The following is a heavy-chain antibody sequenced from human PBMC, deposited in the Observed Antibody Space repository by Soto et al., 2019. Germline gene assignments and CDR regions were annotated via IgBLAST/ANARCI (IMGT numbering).Heavy chain of an antibody. Sequence: GGSLRLSCEASGFSAKYYAMTWVRQAPGKGLEWVSTINGKGDGTDYADSVKGRFMISRDNSKSTLYLHMSRLKFEDTARYYCVKEARWFGGLYFHHWGQGTLVTVSS. CDR3: VKEARWFGGLYFHH. V-gene: IGHV3-23*01. D-gene: IGHD3-10*01. J-gene: IGHJ1*01. CDR2: INGKGDGT. CDR1: GFSAKYYA.